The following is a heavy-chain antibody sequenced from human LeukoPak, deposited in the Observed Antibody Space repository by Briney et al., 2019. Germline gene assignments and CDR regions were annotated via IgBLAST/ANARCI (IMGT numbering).Heavy chain of an antibody. CDR3: AMGDTAMEFDY. V-gene: IGHV5-51*01. J-gene: IGHJ4*02. CDR2: IYPGDSDT. CDR1: GYNFTSYW. D-gene: IGHD5-18*01. Sequence: GESLKISCKGSGYNFTSYWIGWVRQMPGEGLEWMGIIYPGDSDTRYSPSFQGQITISADKSISTAYLQWSSLKASYTAMYYCAMGDTAMEFDYWGQGTLVTVSS.